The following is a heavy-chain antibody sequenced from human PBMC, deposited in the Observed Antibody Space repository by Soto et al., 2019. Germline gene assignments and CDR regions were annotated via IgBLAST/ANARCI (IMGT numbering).Heavy chain of an antibody. J-gene: IGHJ5*02. CDR2: IYHSGST. V-gene: IGHV4-30-2*01. CDR3: ARWWMYATRFDP. CDR1: RGSISSGGYS. Sequence: QLQLQESGSGLVKPSQTLSLTCAVSRGSISSGGYSWSWIRQPPGKGLEWIGYIYHSGSTYYNPSLTSRVTISGDRSEAQFSLKLRSLTAADTAVYYCARWWMYATRFDPWGEGTLVTVSS. D-gene: IGHD2-8*01.